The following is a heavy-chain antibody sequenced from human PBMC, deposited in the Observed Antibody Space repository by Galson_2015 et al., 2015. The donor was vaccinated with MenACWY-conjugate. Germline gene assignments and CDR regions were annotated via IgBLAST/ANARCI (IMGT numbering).Heavy chain of an antibody. CDR3: ARSFYYGSGGDS. CDR1: GFTFSFYW. J-gene: IGHJ4*02. D-gene: IGHD3-10*01. Sequence: SLRLSCAASGFTFSFYWMTWVRQAPGKGLEWVANIKQDSTEKYYMASVKGRFTISRDNPKNSVFLQMNSLRAEDTAVYYCARSFYYGSGGDSWGQGTLVTVSS. V-gene: IGHV3-7*03. CDR2: IKQDSTEK.